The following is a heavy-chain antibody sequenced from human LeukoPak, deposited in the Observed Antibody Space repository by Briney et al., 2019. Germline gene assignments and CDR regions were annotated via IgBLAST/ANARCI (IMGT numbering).Heavy chain of an antibody. CDR3: AREDQLLDY. CDR1: GFTFSNYS. V-gene: IGHV3-48*01. Sequence: GGSLRLSCAASGFTFSNYSMNWVRQAPGNGLEWVSYISSRSRTTYYADSVKGRFTISRDNAKNSLYLQMNSLRAEDTAVYYCAREDQLLDYWGQGTLVTVSS. J-gene: IGHJ4*02. D-gene: IGHD2-2*01. CDR2: ISSRSRTT.